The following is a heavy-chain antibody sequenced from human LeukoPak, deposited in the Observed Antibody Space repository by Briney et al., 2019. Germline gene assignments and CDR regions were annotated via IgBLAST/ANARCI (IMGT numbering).Heavy chain of an antibody. Sequence: PGGSLRLSCAASGFTVSSNYMSWVRQAPGKGLEWVSVIYSGDSTYYADSVKGSFTISRDNSKNTLYLQMYSLRAEDTAVYYCARGPTNGQAFDYWGQGTLVSVSP. V-gene: IGHV3-66*01. CDR1: GFTVSSNY. J-gene: IGHJ4*02. D-gene: IGHD2-8*01. CDR3: ARGPTNGQAFDY. CDR2: IYSGDST.